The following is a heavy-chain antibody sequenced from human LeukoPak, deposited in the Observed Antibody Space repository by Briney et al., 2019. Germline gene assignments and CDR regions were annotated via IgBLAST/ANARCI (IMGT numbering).Heavy chain of an antibody. Sequence: SVKVSCKASGGTFSSYAISWVRQAPGQGLEWMGRIIPILGIANYAQKFQGRVTITADKSTSTAYMELSSLRSEDTAVYYCARERRDPIMVYVYAYQDGMDVWGQGTTVTVSS. CDR1: GGTFSSYA. CDR2: IIPILGIA. D-gene: IGHD2-8*01. CDR3: ARERRDPIMVYVYAYQDGMDV. V-gene: IGHV1-69*04. J-gene: IGHJ6*02.